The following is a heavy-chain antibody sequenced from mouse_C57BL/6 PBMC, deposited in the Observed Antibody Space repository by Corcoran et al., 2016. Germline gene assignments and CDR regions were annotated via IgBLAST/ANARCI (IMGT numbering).Heavy chain of an antibody. CDR2: INPNNGGT. D-gene: IGHD2-1*01. CDR1: GYTFTDYY. V-gene: IGHV1-26*01. J-gene: IGHJ3*01. CDR3: ASFYYGNHRFAY. Sequence: EVQLQQSGPELVKPGASVKISCKASGYTFTDYYMTWVKQSHGKSLEWIGDINPNNGGTSYNQKFKGKATLTVDQSSSTAYMELRSLTSEDSAVYYCASFYYGNHRFAYWGQGTLVTVSA.